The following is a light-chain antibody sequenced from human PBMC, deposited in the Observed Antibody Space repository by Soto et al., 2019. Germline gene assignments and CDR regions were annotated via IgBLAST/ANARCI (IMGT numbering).Light chain of an antibody. V-gene: IGKV1-8*01. CDR2: AAS. CDR3: QQYYSYLLT. J-gene: IGKJ4*01. Sequence: AIRMTRSPSSLSASTGDRVTITCRASQGISSYLAWYQQKPGKAPKLLIYAASTLQSGVPSRFSGSGPGTDFTLTISCLQSEDFATYYCQQYYSYLLTFGGGTKVDIK. CDR1: QGISSY.